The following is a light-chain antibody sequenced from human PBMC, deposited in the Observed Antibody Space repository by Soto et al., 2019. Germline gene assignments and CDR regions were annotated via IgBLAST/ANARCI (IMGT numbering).Light chain of an antibody. V-gene: IGLV2-14*01. J-gene: IGLJ1*01. Sequence: QSALTQPASVSGSPGQSITITCTGSSSDVGYYEYVSWFQQHPDKAPRLIIYEVTNRPSGISNRFSGSKSGDTASLTISGLRAEDEADYYCSPFTATSTYVFGTGTKVTVL. CDR2: EVT. CDR1: SSDVGYYEY. CDR3: SPFTATSTYV.